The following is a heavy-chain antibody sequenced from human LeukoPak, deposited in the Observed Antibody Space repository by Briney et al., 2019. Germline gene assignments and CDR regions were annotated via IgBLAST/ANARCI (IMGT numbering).Heavy chain of an antibody. V-gene: IGHV3-23*01. CDR2: ISGSGGST. J-gene: IGHJ4*02. CDR3: AKLLGSTWLDALIDY. Sequence: GGSLRLSCAASGFTFSSYAMSWVRQAPGKGLEWVSAISGSGGSTYYADSVKGRFTISRDNSKNTPYLQMNSLRAEDTAVYYCAKLLGSTWLDALIDYWGQGTLVTVSS. D-gene: IGHD6-19*01. CDR1: GFTFSSYA.